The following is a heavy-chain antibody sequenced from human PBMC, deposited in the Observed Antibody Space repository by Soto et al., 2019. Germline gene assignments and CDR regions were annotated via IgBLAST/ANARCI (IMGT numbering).Heavy chain of an antibody. D-gene: IGHD3-22*01. CDR1: GYSISSGYY. Sequence: PSETLSLTCAVSGYSISSGYYWGWLRQPPGKGLEWIGIIYHGGSTYYNPSLNSRVTLSIDMTNNHVSLILNSVTAADTAVYYCARVGPWVPYYYDSSPYTFENWFDPRGQGTQVTVSS. V-gene: IGHV4-38-2*01. CDR2: IYHGGST. CDR3: ARVGPWVPYYYDSSPYTFENWFDP. J-gene: IGHJ5*02.